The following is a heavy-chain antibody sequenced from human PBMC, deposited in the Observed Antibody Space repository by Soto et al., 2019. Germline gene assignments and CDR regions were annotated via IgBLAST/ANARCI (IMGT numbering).Heavy chain of an antibody. V-gene: IGHV5-51*01. CDR1: GYRFTISC. Sequence: PGESLKISCNASGYRFTISCIGLVLQMPGKGLEWMGIIYPGDSDTGYRPSFQGQVTISADKSSSTAYLQWNSLQASDTAMYYCARLPGIVAPGTVFLDNWGQGTMVTVSS. CDR3: ARLPGIVAPGTVFLDN. CDR2: IYPGDSDT. J-gene: IGHJ4*02. D-gene: IGHD1-1*01.